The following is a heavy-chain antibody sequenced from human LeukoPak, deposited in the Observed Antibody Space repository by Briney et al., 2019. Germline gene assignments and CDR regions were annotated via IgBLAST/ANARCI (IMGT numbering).Heavy chain of an antibody. V-gene: IGHV1-69*13. CDR1: GGTFSSYA. CDR2: IIPIFGTA. Sequence: SVRVSCKASGGTFSSYAISWVRQAPGQGLEWMGGIIPIFGTANYAQKFQGRVTITADESTSTAYMELSSLRSEDTAVYYCARGAGDSSGWTHAFDIWGQGTMVTVSS. CDR3: ARGAGDSSGWTHAFDI. J-gene: IGHJ3*02. D-gene: IGHD6-19*01.